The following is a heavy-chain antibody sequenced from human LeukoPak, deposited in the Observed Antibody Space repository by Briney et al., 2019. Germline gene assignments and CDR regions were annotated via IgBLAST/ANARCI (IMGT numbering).Heavy chain of an antibody. CDR1: GFTFSSYS. V-gene: IGHV3-21*01. Sequence: KPGGSLRLSCAASGFTFSSYSMNWVRQAPGKGLEWVSSISSSSSYIYYADSVKGRFTISRDNAKNSLYLQMNSLRAEDTAVYYCASNDYGDYTLDYWGQGTLVTVSS. J-gene: IGHJ4*02. CDR2: ISSSSSYI. CDR3: ASNDYGDYTLDY. D-gene: IGHD4-17*01.